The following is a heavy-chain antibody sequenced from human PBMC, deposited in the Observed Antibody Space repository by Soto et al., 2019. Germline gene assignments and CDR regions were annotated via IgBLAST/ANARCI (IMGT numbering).Heavy chain of an antibody. D-gene: IGHD2-21*02. CDR3: ARDQHSVVVTVPSPNAFDI. Sequence: ASVKVSCKASGYTFTSYGISWVRQAPGQGLEWMGWISAYNGNTNYAQKLQGRVTMTTDTSTSTAYMELRSLRSDDTAVYYCARDQHSVVVTVPSPNAFDIWGQGTMVTVSS. CDR1: GYTFTSYG. V-gene: IGHV1-18*04. J-gene: IGHJ3*02. CDR2: ISAYNGNT.